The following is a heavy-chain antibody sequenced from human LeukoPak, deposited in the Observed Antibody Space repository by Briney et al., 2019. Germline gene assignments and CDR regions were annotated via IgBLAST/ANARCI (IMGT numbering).Heavy chain of an antibody. CDR1: GFTFDDYA. V-gene: IGHV3-43D*03. D-gene: IGHD3-22*01. CDR2: ISWDGGSI. J-gene: IGHJ6*02. Sequence: GGSLRLSCAASGFTFDDYAMHWVRQAPGKGLEWVSLISWDGGSIYYADSVRGRFTISRDNSKNSLYLQMNSLRGEDTALYYCAKDSTPRYYYDSSGYYYYGMDVWGQGTTVTVSS. CDR3: AKDSTPRYYYDSSGYYYYGMDV.